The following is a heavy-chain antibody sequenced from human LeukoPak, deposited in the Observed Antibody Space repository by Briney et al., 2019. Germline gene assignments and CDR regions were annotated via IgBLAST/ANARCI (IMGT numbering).Heavy chain of an antibody. CDR1: GYTFTSYD. CDR3: ARDSSVAGTFGY. CDR2: MNPNSGNT. J-gene: IGHJ4*02. V-gene: IGHV1-8*03. D-gene: IGHD6-19*01. Sequence: ASVKVSCKASGYTFTSYDINWVRQATGQGLEWTGWMNPNSGNTGYAQKFQGRVTITRNTSISTAYMELSSLRSEDTAVYYCARDSSVAGTFGYWGQGTLVTVSS.